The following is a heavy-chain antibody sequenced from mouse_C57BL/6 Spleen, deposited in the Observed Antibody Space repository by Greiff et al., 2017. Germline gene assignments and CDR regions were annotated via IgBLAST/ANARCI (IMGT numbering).Heavy chain of an antibody. CDR1: GYAFSSSW. CDR2: IYPGDGDT. J-gene: IGHJ3*01. V-gene: IGHV1-82*01. D-gene: IGHD2-1*01. CDR3: ARDYGNYVEPWFAY. Sequence: QVQLQQSGPELVKPGASVKISCKASGYAFSSSWMNWVKQRPGKGLEWIGRIYPGDGDTNYNGKFKGKATLTADKSSSTAYMQRSSLTSENSAVYFCARDYGNYVEPWFAYWGQVSLVTVSA.